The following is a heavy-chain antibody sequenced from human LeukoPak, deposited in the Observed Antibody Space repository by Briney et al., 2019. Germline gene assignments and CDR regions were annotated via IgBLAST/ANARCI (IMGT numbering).Heavy chain of an antibody. CDR1: AFTFSSYA. Sequence: GGSLRLSCAASAFTFSSYAMSWVRQAPGKGLEWVSAISGSGFGTYYADSVKGRFTISRDNSKNTLYLQMNSLRAEDTAVYYCAKDFRTVTYYFDYWGQGTLVTVSS. J-gene: IGHJ4*02. CDR2: ISGSGFGT. V-gene: IGHV3-23*01. D-gene: IGHD4-17*01. CDR3: AKDFRTVTYYFDY.